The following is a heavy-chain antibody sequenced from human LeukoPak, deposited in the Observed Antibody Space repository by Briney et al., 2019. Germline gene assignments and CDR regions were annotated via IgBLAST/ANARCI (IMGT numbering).Heavy chain of an antibody. J-gene: IGHJ3*02. CDR1: GFTFNSYW. Sequence: GGSLRLSCAASGFTFNSYWMSWVRQAPGKGLEWVANIKQDGSEKYYVDSVKGRFTISRDNAENSLYLQMNSLRAEDTAVYYCARVPPTVGSSGIWGQGTMVTVSS. CDR3: ARVPPTVGSSGI. D-gene: IGHD1-26*01. CDR2: IKQDGSEK. V-gene: IGHV3-7*01.